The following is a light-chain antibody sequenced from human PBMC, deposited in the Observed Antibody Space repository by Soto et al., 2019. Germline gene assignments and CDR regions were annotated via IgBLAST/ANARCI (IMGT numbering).Light chain of an antibody. Sequence: PGERATLSCRASQSVSSSYLAWYQQKPGQAPRLLIYGASSRATGIPDRFSGSGSGTDFTLTISRLEPGDFAVYYCQQYVTSPPGTFGQGTKVEIK. V-gene: IGKV3-20*01. CDR2: GAS. CDR3: QQYVTSPPGT. J-gene: IGKJ1*01. CDR1: QSVSSSY.